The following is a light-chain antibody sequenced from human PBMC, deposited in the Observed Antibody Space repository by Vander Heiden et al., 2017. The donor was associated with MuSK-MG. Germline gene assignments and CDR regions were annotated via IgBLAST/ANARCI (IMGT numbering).Light chain of an antibody. V-gene: IGKV1-39*01. J-gene: IGKJ2*04. Sequence: DIQMTQSPSSLSASVGDKVTITCRASRSISNYLNWYQQKPGQAPKLLIYTVSTLLGGVPSRFSGSGSGTDFTLTISRLRPEDFATYYCQQRDKPLGSFGQGTKMDIK. CDR1: RSISNY. CDR2: TVS. CDR3: QQRDKPLGS.